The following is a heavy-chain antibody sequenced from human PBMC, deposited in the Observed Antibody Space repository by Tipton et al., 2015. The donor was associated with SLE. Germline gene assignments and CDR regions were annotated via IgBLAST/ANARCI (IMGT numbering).Heavy chain of an antibody. Sequence: GSLRLSCAASGFTFSSYWMSWVRQAPGKGLEWVANIKQDGSEKYYVDSVKGRFTISRDNAKNSLYLQMNSLRAEDTAVYYCAREVYRGSGWYYDAFDIWGQETMVTVSS. CDR2: IKQDGSEK. CDR1: GFTFSSYW. V-gene: IGHV3-7*03. J-gene: IGHJ3*02. D-gene: IGHD6-19*01. CDR3: AREVYRGSGWYYDAFDI.